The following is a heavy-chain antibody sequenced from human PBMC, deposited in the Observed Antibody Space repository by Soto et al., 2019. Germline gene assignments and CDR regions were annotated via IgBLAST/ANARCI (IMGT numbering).Heavy chain of an antibody. CDR3: ARERGELLVFYFDY. Sequence: QVQLVQSGAEVKKPGASVKVSCKASGYTFTSYYMHWVRQAPGQGLEWMGIINPSGGSTSYAQKFQGSVTMPRDTSKSTVYMELSSLRSEDTAVYYCARERGELLVFYFDYWGQGTLVTVSS. J-gene: IGHJ4*02. CDR2: INPSGGST. D-gene: IGHD1-26*01. V-gene: IGHV1-46*01. CDR1: GYTFTSYY.